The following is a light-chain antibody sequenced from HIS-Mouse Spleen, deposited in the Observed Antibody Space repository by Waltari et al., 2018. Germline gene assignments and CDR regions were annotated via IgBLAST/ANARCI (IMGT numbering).Light chain of an antibody. CDR1: ALPTTY. V-gene: IGLV3-10*01. J-gene: IGLJ2*01. Sequence: SYELTQPPSVSVSPGQTARITCSGAALPTTYASLYQQKSGQAPVLVIYEDSKRPSGIPERFSGSSSGTMATLTISGAQVEDEADYYCYSTDSSGNHRGVFGGGTKLTVL. CDR2: EDS. CDR3: YSTDSSGNHRGV.